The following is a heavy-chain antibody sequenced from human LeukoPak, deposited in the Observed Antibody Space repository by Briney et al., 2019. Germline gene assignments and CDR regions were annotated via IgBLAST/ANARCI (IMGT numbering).Heavy chain of an antibody. V-gene: IGHV3-7*01. CDR2: IKQDGSEK. D-gene: IGHD6-19*01. CDR1: GFTFSSYW. Sequence: GGSLRLSCAASGFTFSSYWMSWVRQAPGKGLEWVANIKQDGSEKYYVDSVTGRFTISRDNAKNSLYLQMNSLRAEDTAVYYCARYSSGWYDWFDPWGQGTLVTVSS. CDR3: ARYSSGWYDWFDP. J-gene: IGHJ5*02.